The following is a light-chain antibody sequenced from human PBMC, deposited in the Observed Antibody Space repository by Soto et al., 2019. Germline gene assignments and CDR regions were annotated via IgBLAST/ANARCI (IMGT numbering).Light chain of an antibody. Sequence: QSVLTQPASVSGSPGQSITISCTGTSSDVGGYNYVSWYQQYPGKAPKVLIYEVSNRPSGVSNRFSGSKSANTASLTISGLQAEDEADYYCSSFTTRHTWVFGGGTKLTVL. CDR1: SSDVGGYNY. CDR2: EVS. V-gene: IGLV2-14*01. J-gene: IGLJ3*02. CDR3: SSFTTRHTWV.